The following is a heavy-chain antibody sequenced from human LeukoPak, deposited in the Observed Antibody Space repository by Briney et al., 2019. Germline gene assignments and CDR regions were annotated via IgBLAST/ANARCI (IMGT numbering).Heavy chain of an antibody. D-gene: IGHD2-2*01. CDR3: ARDFPAASTYYFDY. CDR1: GYTFTGYY. Sequence: ASVKVSCKASGYTFTGYYMHWVRQAPGQGLEWMVWINPNSGGTNYAQKFQGRVTMTRDTSISTAYMELSRLRSDDTAVYYCARDFPAASTYYFDYWGQGTLVTISS. CDR2: INPNSGGT. J-gene: IGHJ4*02. V-gene: IGHV1-2*02.